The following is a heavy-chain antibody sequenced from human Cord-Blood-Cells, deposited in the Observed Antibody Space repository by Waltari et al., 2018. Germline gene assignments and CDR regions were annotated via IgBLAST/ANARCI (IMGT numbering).Heavy chain of an antibody. J-gene: IGHJ5*02. CDR2: CDPEEGET. Sequence: QVQLVQSGAEVKKPGASVKVSCKVSGYTLTELSMHWVRQAPGKGLEWMGGCDPEEGETIYAQKSQGRVTRTEDTSTDTAYMELSSLRSEDTAVYYCATGPRFLEWLHWFDPWGQGTLVTVSS. CDR1: GYTLTELS. D-gene: IGHD3-3*01. V-gene: IGHV1-24*01. CDR3: ATGPRFLEWLHWFDP.